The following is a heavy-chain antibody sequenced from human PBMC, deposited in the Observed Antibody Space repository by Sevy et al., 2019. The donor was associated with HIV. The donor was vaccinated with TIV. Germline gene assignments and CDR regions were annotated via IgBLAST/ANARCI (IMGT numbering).Heavy chain of an antibody. CDR3: AKGYGSGSYLPYYGMDV. Sequence: GGSLRLSCAASGFTFSSYAMSWVRQAPGKGLEWVSAISGSGGSTYYADSVKGRFTISRDNSKNTRYLQMNSLRAEDTAVYYCAKGYGSGSYLPYYGMDVWGQGTTVTVSS. V-gene: IGHV3-23*01. D-gene: IGHD3-10*01. J-gene: IGHJ6*02. CDR1: GFTFSSYA. CDR2: ISGSGGST.